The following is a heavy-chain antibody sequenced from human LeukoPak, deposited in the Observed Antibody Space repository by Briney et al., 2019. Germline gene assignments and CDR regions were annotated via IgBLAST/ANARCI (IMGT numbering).Heavy chain of an antibody. J-gene: IGHJ4*02. V-gene: IGHV4-39*07. CDR1: GGSISSNSYY. CDR2: IYYSGST. CDR3: ARVSGYDWESFYDY. Sequence: SETLSLTCAVSGGSISSNSYYWGWIRQPPGKGLEWLGSIYYSGSTNYNPSLKSRVTISVDTSKNQFSLKLSSVTAADTAVYYCARVSGYDWESFYDYWGQGTLVTVSS. D-gene: IGHD5-12*01.